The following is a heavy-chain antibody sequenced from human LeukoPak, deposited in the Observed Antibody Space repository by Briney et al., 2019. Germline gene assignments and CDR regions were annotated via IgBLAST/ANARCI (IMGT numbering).Heavy chain of an antibody. V-gene: IGHV3-30-3*01. CDR1: GFTFSSYA. J-gene: IGHJ4*02. D-gene: IGHD3-22*01. CDR2: ISYDGSNK. CDR3: ARGAYYDSSGYLYY. Sequence: PGGSLGLSCAASGFTFSSYAMHWVRQAPGKGLEWVAVISYDGSNKYYADSVKGRFTISRDNSKNTLYLQMNSLRAEDAAVYYCARGAYYDSSGYLYYWGQGTLVTVSS.